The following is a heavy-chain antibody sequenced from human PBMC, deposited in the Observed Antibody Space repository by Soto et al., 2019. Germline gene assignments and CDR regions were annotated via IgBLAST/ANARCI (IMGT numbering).Heavy chain of an antibody. D-gene: IGHD1-1*01. V-gene: IGHV4-4*07. CDR2: IYTSGST. CDR3: ARDRGRYSENKPGRRYVTPGGHDY. Sequence: KGLEWIGRIYTSGSTNYNPSLKSRVTMSVDTSKNQFSLKLSSVTAADTAVYYCARDRGRYSENKPGRRYVTPGGHDYWGQGTLVTVSS. J-gene: IGHJ4*02.